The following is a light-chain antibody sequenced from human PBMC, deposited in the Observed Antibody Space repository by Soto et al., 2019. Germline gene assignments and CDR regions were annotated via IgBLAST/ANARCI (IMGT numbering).Light chain of an antibody. V-gene: IGKV3-20*01. CDR2: GAS. CDR1: QSVSSSY. Sequence: EIVLTQSPGTLSLSPGERATLSCRASQSVSSSYLAWYQQKPGQAPRLLIYGASSRATGIPDRFSGSGSGTDFTLTISRLGPEDFAVYYCQQYGSSPPLTFGPGTKVDIK. CDR3: QQYGSSPPLT. J-gene: IGKJ3*01.